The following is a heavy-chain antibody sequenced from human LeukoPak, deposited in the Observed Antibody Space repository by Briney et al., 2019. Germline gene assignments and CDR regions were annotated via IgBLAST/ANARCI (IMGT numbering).Heavy chain of an antibody. V-gene: IGHV3-23*01. D-gene: IGHD3-9*01. J-gene: IGHJ5*02. Sequence: PGGSLRLSCAASGFTFSSYWMTWVRQAPGKGLEWVSAISGSGGSTYYADSVKGRFTISRDNSKNTLYLQMNSLRAEDTAVYYCAKIPYDILTGYYHYNWFDPWGQGTLVTVSS. CDR1: GFTFSSYW. CDR3: AKIPYDILTGYYHYNWFDP. CDR2: ISGSGGST.